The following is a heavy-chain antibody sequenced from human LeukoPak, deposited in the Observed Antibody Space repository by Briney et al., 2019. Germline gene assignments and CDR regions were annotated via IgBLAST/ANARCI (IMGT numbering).Heavy chain of an antibody. CDR1: GFTFSSYW. Sequence: GGSLRLSCAASGFTFSSYWMSWVRQAPGKGLEWVGRIKRGGTTDYAAPVNGRFTISRDDSKNTIYLQVNSLKIEDTAVYYCKWERSVHYGMDVWGQGTTVTVSS. CDR3: KWERSVHYGMDV. J-gene: IGHJ6*02. V-gene: IGHV3-15*01. CDR2: IKRGGTT. D-gene: IGHD1-26*01.